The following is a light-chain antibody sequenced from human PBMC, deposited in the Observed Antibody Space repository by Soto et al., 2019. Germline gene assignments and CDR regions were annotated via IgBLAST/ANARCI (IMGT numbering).Light chain of an antibody. Sequence: QSVLTQPPSASGSPGQSVTISCTGTSSDIGGYNYVSWYQQHPGKAPKLIIYEVNKRPSGVPDRFSGSKSGNTASLTVSGLQADDDADYYCSSYAGSNILFGGGTKVTVL. CDR3: SSYAGSNIL. V-gene: IGLV2-8*01. J-gene: IGLJ2*01. CDR2: EVN. CDR1: SSDIGGYNY.